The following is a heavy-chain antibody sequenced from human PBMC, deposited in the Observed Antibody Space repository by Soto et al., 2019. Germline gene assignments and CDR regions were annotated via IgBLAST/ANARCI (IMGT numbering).Heavy chain of an antibody. Sequence: HPGGSLRLSCAASGFTFSNSWMHWVRQAPGKGLVWVARIDYDEQRTTYAESVKGRFTISRDNAKNRVYLHMNSLSPEDTALYYCATDPSGYSCGFCDFWGQRTLVAVCS. CDR3: ATDPSGYSCGFCDF. D-gene: IGHD5-12*01. CDR2: IDYDEQRT. V-gene: IGHV3-74*01. J-gene: IGHJ4*02. CDR1: GFTFSNSW.